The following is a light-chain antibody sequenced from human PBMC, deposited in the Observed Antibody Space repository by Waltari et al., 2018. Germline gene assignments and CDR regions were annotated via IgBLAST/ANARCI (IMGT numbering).Light chain of an antibody. CDR3: QQYYSYPRT. CDR2: AAS. CDR1: QGISTY. V-gene: IGKV1-8*01. J-gene: IGKJ1*01. Sequence: AIRITQSPSSLSAPTGDRVTITCRASQGISTYLAWHQQKPGKAPKLLIYAASTLQSGVPSRFSGSGSGTDFTLTISCLQSEDFATYYCQQYYSYPRTFGQGTKVEI.